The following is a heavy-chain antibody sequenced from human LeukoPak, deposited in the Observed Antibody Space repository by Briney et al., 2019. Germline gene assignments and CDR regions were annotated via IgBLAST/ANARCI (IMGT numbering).Heavy chain of an antibody. J-gene: IGHJ4*02. CDR3: TLRGYSGYDYFDY. CDR1: GFTFGDYA. D-gene: IGHD5-12*01. CDR2: IKSKTDGGTT. V-gene: IGHV3-15*01. Sequence: PGGSLRLSCTASGFTFGDYAMSWVRQAPGKGLEWVGRIKSKTDGGTTDYAAPVKGRFTISRDDSKNTLYLQMNSLKTEDTAVYYCTLRGYSGYDYFDYWGQGTLVTVSS.